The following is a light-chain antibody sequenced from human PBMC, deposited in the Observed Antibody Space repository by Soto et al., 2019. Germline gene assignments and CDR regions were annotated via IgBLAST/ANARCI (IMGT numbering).Light chain of an antibody. CDR2: DAS. CDR3: QQFNSWIT. V-gene: IGKV1-13*02. J-gene: IGKJ5*01. Sequence: GDRVTITCRASQGISSALAWYQQKPGKAPKLLIYDASSLESGVPSRFSGSGSGTDFTLTNSSLQPEDFATYYCQQFNSWITFGQGTRLEIK. CDR1: QGISSA.